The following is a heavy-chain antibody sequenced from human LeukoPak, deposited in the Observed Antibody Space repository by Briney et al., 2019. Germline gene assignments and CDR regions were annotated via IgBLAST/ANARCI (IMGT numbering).Heavy chain of an antibody. J-gene: IGHJ4*02. D-gene: IGHD3-10*01. CDR3: ARGRYGSGTYRFDY. CDR2: MNPNSGNT. CDR1: GYTFTSYD. Sequence: ASVKVSCKASGYTFTSYDINWARQATGQGLEWMGWMNPNSGNTGYAQKFQGRVTITRNTSISTAYMELSSLRSEDTAVYYCARGRYGSGTYRFDYWGQGTLVTVSS. V-gene: IGHV1-8*03.